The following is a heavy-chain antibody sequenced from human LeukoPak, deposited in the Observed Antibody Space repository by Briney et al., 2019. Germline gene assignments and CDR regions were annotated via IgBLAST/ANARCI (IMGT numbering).Heavy chain of an antibody. CDR1: GYTFTSYG. J-gene: IGHJ5*02. V-gene: IGHV1-18*01. CDR3: ARDRAGYYDSSGYTVGWFDP. Sequence: GASVKVSCKASGYTFTSYGISWVRQAPGQGLEGMGWISAYNGNTNYAQKLQGRVTMTTDTSTSTAYMELRSLRSDDTAVYYCARDRAGYYDSSGYTVGWFDPWGQGTLVTVSS. CDR2: ISAYNGNT. D-gene: IGHD3-22*01.